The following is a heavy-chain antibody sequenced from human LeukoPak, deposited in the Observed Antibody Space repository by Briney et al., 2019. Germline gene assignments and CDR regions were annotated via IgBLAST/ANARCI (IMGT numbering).Heavy chain of an antibody. D-gene: IGHD2-2*01. J-gene: IGHJ3*02. Sequence: GLTLRLSCAASGFTFHDYGMTCVRQVPGKGLEWVSGINWNSGNTGYADSVKGRFTISRDNAKNSLYLQMNDLRAEDTALYYCARAKACSSTTCPSDIWGLGTMVTVSS. CDR2: INWNSGNT. CDR3: ARAKACSSTTCPSDI. CDR1: GFTFHDYG. V-gene: IGHV3-20*04.